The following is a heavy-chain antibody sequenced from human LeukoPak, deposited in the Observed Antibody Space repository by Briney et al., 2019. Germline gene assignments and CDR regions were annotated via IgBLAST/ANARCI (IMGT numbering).Heavy chain of an antibody. CDR3: ARERYCSGGSCYQRFDY. V-gene: IGHV1-69*13. J-gene: IGHJ4*02. CDR1: GGTFSSYA. Sequence: SVKVSCKASGGTFSSYAISWVRQAPGQGLEWMGGIIPIFGTANYAQKFQARVTITADESTSTAYMELSSLRSEDTAVYYCARERYCSGGSCYQRFDYWGQGTLVTVSS. D-gene: IGHD2-15*01. CDR2: IIPIFGTA.